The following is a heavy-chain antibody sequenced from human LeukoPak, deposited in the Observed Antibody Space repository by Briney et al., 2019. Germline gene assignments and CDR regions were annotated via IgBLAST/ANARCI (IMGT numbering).Heavy chain of an antibody. CDR3: AKDPSGGYSYDY. D-gene: IGHD5-18*01. V-gene: IGHV3-23*01. J-gene: IGHJ4*02. CDR1: GFSFSGYG. CDR2: ISGSGGST. Sequence: PGGSLRLSCAASGFSFSGYGMHWVRQAPGKGLEWVSAISGSGGSTYYADSVKGRFTISRDNSKNTLYLQMNSLRAEDTAVYYCAKDPSGGYSYDYWGQGTLVTVSS.